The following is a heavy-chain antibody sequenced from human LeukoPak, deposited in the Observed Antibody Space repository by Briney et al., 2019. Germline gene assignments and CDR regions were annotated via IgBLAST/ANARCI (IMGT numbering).Heavy chain of an antibody. CDR1: GGSITGYY. CDR3: ARGNIWTGYCFDF. CDR2: IHYTGAT. V-gene: IGHV4-34*01. J-gene: IGHJ4*02. Sequence: SETLSLTCAVYGGSITGYYWSWIRQTPGRGLEWVGEIHYTGATSYNPSLKSRATISTDMSKNQFSLRLSSVTAADTAVYYCARGNIWTGYCFDFWGQGALVTVST. D-gene: IGHD3-9*01.